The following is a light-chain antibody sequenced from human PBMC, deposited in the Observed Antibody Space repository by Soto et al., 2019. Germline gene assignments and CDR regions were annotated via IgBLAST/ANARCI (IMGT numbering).Light chain of an antibody. CDR2: VAS. CDR3: QQYYDWPIT. Sequence: ELVMTQSPATLSVSPGERATLSCMASQSISNLLAWYQQKPGQAPRLLIYVASTRATGFPDRFSGSGSGTEFTLTISSLHSEDFAVYYCQQYYDWPITFGQGTRLEIK. J-gene: IGKJ5*01. CDR1: QSISNL. V-gene: IGKV3-15*01.